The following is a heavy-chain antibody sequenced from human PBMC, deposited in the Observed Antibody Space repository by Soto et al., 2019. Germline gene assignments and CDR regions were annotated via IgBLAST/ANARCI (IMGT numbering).Heavy chain of an antibody. CDR2: ISGSGGST. CDR1: GFTFSSYA. CDR3: AKDHVRYYYDSSGYYAFDY. V-gene: IGHV3-23*01. D-gene: IGHD3-22*01. Sequence: PGGSLRLSCAASGFTFSSYAMSWVRQAPGKGLEWVSAISGSGGSTYYADSVKGRFTISRDNSKNTLYLQMNSLRAEDTAVYYCAKDHVRYYYDSSGYYAFDYWGQGTLVTVSS. J-gene: IGHJ4*02.